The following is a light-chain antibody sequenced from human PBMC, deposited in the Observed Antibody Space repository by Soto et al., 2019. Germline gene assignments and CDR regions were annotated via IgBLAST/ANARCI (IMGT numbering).Light chain of an antibody. V-gene: IGKV3-11*01. CDR2: AAS. CDR3: QQYNSYSGT. Sequence: EIVLTQSPATLSLSPGERVTLSCRASQSVSNYLAWYQQKPGQAPRLLVSAASNRATGIPARFSGSGSGTDFTLTISSLQPDDFATYYCQQYNSYSGTFGQGTKVDIK. CDR1: QSVSNY. J-gene: IGKJ1*01.